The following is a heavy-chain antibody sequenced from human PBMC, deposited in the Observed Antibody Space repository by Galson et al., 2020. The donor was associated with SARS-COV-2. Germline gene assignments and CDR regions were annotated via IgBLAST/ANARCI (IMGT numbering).Heavy chain of an antibody. V-gene: IGHV3-21*01. J-gene: IGHJ6*02. D-gene: IGHD5-18*01. CDR3: ANLFGYSYGYVSGHVYYGMDV. Sequence: GESLKISCAASGFTFSSYSMNWVRQAPGKGLEWVSSISSSSSYIYYADSVKGRFTISRDNAKNSLYLQMNSLRAEDTAVYYCANLFGYSYGYVSGHVYYGMDVWGQGTTVTVSS. CDR2: ISSSSSYI. CDR1: GFTFSSYS.